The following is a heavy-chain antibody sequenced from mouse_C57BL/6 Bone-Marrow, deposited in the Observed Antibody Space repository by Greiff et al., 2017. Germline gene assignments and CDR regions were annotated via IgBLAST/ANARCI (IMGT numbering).Heavy chain of an antibody. V-gene: IGHV1-63*01. CDR2: IYPGGGYT. D-gene: IGHD2-4*01. Sequence: QVQLLQSGAELVRPGTSVKMSCTASGYTFTNYWIGWAKQRPGHGLEWIGDIYPGGGYTKYNEKFKGKDTLTADKSSSTAYMQFSSLTSEDSAIYYWDLIGGYDYDVIAYWGQGTLVTVSA. J-gene: IGHJ3*01. CDR1: GYTFTNYW. CDR3: DLIGGYDYDVIAY.